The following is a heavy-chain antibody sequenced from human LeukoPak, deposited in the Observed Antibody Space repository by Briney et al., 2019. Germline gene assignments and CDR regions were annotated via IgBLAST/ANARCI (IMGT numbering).Heavy chain of an antibody. CDR2: IYHSGST. Sequence: SETLSLTCGVHGGSFSDYYWGWIRQPPGKGLEWIGSIYHSGSTYYNPSLKSRVTISVDTSKNQFSLKLTSVTAADTAVYYCARVGGDDSTGHYSVDYWGQGTLVTVSS. D-gene: IGHD3-22*01. V-gene: IGHV4-38-2*01. CDR3: ARVGGDDSTGHYSVDY. J-gene: IGHJ4*02. CDR1: GGSFSDYY.